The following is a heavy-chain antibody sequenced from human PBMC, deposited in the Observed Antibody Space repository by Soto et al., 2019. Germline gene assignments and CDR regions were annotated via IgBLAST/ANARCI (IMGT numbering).Heavy chain of an antibody. CDR1: GFTFTSSA. V-gene: IGHV1-58*02. CDR3: AAALAMATARYSCYGMDV. CDR2: IVVGSSNT. J-gene: IGHJ6*02. D-gene: IGHD5-18*01. Sequence: QMQLVQSGPEVKKPGTSVKVSCKASGFTFTSSAMQWVRQARGQRLEWIGWIVVGSSNTNYAEKFQERVTITRDMSTSTAYRELSSLKCENTAVYYCAAALAMATARYSCYGMDVWGQGTTVTVSS.